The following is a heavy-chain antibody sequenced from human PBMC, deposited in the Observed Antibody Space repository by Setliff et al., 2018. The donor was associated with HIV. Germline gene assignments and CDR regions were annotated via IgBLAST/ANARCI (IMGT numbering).Heavy chain of an antibody. CDR1: GGSFSSYA. Sequence: GASVKVSCKASGGSFSSYAISWVRQAPGQGLEWMGGIIPIFGTAKYAQKFQGRVTITTDESTSTTYMELSRLRSDDTAVYYCARDPGYKSTWYGVFDIWGQGTMVTVSS. D-gene: IGHD6-13*01. CDR2: IIPIFGTA. V-gene: IGHV1-69*05. J-gene: IGHJ3*02. CDR3: ARDPGYKSTWYGVFDI.